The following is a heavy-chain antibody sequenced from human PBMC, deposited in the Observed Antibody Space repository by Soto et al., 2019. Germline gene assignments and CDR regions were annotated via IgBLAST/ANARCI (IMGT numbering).Heavy chain of an antibody. CDR3: RADYYGSGSYSPWYYYGMDV. J-gene: IGHJ6*04. Sequence: NPGGSLRLSCAASGFTFINAWMSWVRQAPGKGLEWVGRIKSKTDGGTTDYAAPVKGRLTISRDDSKNTLYLQMNSLKTEDTAVYYCRADYYGSGSYSPWYYYGMDVWGKGTTVTVSS. CDR2: IKSKTDGGTT. CDR1: GFTFINAW. D-gene: IGHD3-10*01. V-gene: IGHV3-15*01.